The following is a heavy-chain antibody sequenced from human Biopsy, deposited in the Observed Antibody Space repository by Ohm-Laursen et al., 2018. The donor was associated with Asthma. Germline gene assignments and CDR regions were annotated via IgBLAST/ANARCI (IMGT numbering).Heavy chain of an antibody. J-gene: IGHJ4*02. CDR2: ISYDGSNK. D-gene: IGHD6-19*01. V-gene: IGHV3-30*03. CDR3: SREEPTSGWYQGSILR. Sequence: SLRLSCAASGFTFSSFGMHWVRQAPGKWLEWVACISYDGSNKYYAGSVKGRSTISRDNSKNTLYLQMNSLRAEDTAVYYCSREEPTSGWYQGSILRWGQGTLVTVSS. CDR1: GFTFSSFG.